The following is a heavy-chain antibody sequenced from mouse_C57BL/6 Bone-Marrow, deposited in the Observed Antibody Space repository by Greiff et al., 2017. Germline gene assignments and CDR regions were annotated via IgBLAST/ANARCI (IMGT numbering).Heavy chain of an antibody. CDR3: ARSGYYGSSPRWDFDV. D-gene: IGHD1-1*01. CDR1: GYTFTDYN. Sequence: VQLPQSGPELVKPGASVPIPCKASGYTFTDYNMDWVKQSHGKSLEWIGDINPNNGGTIYNQKFKGKATLTVDKSSSTAYMELRSLTSEDTAVYYCARSGYYGSSPRWDFDVWGTGTTVTVSS. CDR2: INPNNGGT. J-gene: IGHJ1*03. V-gene: IGHV1-18*01.